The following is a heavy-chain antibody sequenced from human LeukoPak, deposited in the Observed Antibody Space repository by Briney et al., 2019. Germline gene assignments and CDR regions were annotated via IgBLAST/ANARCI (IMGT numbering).Heavy chain of an antibody. Sequence: GASVTVSFKTSGYTFTNYDINWVRQATGQGLEWMGWMSPYSGSRGYAQNFQGRVTMTRNSSTNTAYMEMTSLTSEDTAVYYCARALDTTVLLGGYWGQGTLVIVSS. V-gene: IGHV1-8*01. CDR1: GYTFTNYD. CDR3: ARALDTTVLLGGY. D-gene: IGHD3-16*01. J-gene: IGHJ4*02. CDR2: MSPYSGSR.